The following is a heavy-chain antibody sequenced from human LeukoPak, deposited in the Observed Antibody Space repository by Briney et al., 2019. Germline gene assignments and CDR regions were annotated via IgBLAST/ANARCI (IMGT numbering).Heavy chain of an antibody. Sequence: GGSLRLSCAASGFTFSSYGMHWVRQAPGKGLEWVAVMWYDGSNKYYADSVKGRFTISRDNSKNTLYLQMNSLRAEDTAVYYCARAKQWPYIDYWGQGTLVTVSS. J-gene: IGHJ4*02. D-gene: IGHD6-19*01. CDR2: MWYDGSNK. CDR3: ARAKQWPYIDY. V-gene: IGHV3-33*01. CDR1: GFTFSSYG.